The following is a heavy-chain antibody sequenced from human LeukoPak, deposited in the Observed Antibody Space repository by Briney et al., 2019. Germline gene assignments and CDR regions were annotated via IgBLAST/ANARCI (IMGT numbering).Heavy chain of an antibody. V-gene: IGHV4-39*01. CDR3: ASNYSSSWYYFDY. J-gene: IGHJ4*02. D-gene: IGHD6-13*01. Sequence: PSETLSLTCTVSGGSISSGSYYWCWIRQPPGKGLEWIGSIYYSGSTYYNPSLKSRVTISVDTSKNQFSLKLSSVTAADTAVYYCASNYSSSWYYFDYWGQGTLVTVSS. CDR1: GGSISSGSYY. CDR2: IYYSGST.